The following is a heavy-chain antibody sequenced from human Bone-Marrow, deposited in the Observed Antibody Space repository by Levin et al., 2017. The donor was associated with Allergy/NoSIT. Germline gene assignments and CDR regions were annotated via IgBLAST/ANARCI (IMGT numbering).Heavy chain of an antibody. Sequence: VSGPTLVKPTQTLTLTCTFSGFSLNSKGKGVGWVRQSPGKGLEWVALLYWDDDKRYSPSLKSRLVITKDTSKNAVVLSMTDVDPEDTGTYYCVHRPFVPDGPSRFDPWGQGILVTVSS. V-gene: IGHV2-5*02. J-gene: IGHJ5*02. CDR2: LYWDDDK. D-gene: IGHD5-24*01. CDR3: VHRPFVPDGPSRFDP. CDR1: GFSLNSKGKG.